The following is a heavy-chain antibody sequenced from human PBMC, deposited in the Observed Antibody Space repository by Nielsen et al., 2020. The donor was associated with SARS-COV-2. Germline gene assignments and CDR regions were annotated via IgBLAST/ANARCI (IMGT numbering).Heavy chain of an antibody. Sequence: GGPLRLSCAPPGFSSSDSGIHWFRQPPGKGLKWVGRIRSKSHSYETVYAASVRDRFTISRDDSKNTAYLQMNSLRTEDTAVYFCTRVNPVSASWFDAFDIWGQGTMVTVSS. J-gene: IGHJ3*02. CDR3: TRVNPVSASWFDAFDI. V-gene: IGHV3-73*01. D-gene: IGHD2-2*01. CDR1: GFSSSDSG. CDR2: IRSKSHSYET.